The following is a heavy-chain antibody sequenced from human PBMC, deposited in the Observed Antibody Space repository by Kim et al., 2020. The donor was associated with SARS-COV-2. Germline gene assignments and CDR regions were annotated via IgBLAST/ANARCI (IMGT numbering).Heavy chain of an antibody. CDR2: ISGRGDGT. CDR1: GFTFSSYA. Sequence: GGSLRLSCAASGFTFSSYAMNWVRQAPGRGLEWVASISGRGDGTYYADSVKGRFTVSRDNSKNTLYLQMNSLRAGDTAVYYCSKSLNNQEPRPYYFQYWGQGTLVTVSS. V-gene: IGHV3-23*01. J-gene: IGHJ4*02. CDR3: SKSLNNQEPRPYYFQY. D-gene: IGHD1-20*01.